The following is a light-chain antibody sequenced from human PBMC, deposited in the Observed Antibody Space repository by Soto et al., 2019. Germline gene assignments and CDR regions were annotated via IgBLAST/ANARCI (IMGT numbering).Light chain of an antibody. V-gene: IGLV2-14*01. J-gene: IGLJ2*01. CDR2: EVS. Sequence: QSALTQPASVSGSPGQSITISCTGTSSDVGAYTYVSWYQQHPGKAPKLMIFEVSDRPSGVSNRFSGSKSGNTASLTISGFQAEDEADYYCSSYTTSNTLVFGGETKLTVL. CDR1: SSDVGAYTY. CDR3: SSYTTSNTLV.